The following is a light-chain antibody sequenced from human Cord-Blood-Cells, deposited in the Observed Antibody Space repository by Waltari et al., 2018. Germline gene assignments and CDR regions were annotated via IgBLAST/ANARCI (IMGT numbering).Light chain of an antibody. Sequence: EIVMTQSPATLPASPGERATLSGRASQSVSSNLAWYQQKPGQAPRLLIYGASTRATGIPARFSGSGSGTEFTLTISSLQSEDFAVYYCQQYNNWPPERTFGQGTKVEIK. J-gene: IGKJ1*01. CDR1: QSVSSN. CDR2: GAS. CDR3: QQYNNWPPERT. V-gene: IGKV3-15*01.